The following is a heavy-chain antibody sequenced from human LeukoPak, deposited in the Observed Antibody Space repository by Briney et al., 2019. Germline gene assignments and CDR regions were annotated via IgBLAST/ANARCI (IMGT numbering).Heavy chain of an antibody. CDR3: AKDLKVYSSSWYFDY. V-gene: IGHV3-23*01. D-gene: IGHD6-13*01. Sequence: AGGSLRLSCAASGFTFSSYAMSWVRQAPGKGLERVSAISGSGGSTYYADSVKGRFTISRDNSKNTLYLQMNSLRAEDTAVYYCAKDLKVYSSSWYFDYLGQGTLVTVSS. J-gene: IGHJ4*02. CDR2: ISGSGGST. CDR1: GFTFSSYA.